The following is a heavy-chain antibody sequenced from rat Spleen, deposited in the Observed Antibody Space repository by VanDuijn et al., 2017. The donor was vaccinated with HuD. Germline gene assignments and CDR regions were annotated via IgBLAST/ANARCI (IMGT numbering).Heavy chain of an antibody. CDR3: ARSEGAHYYLPFAD. Sequence: EVQLQESGPGLVKPSQSLSLTCSVTGYSITSNYWGWIRKFPGNNMEWIGHISYSGNTSYNPSLKSRVSITRDTSKNQFFLQVNSLSTEDTATYYCARSEGAHYYLPFADWGQGSLVTVSS. V-gene: IGHV3-1*01. CDR1: GYSITSNY. CDR2: ISYSGNT. J-gene: IGHJ3*01. D-gene: IGHD1-1*01.